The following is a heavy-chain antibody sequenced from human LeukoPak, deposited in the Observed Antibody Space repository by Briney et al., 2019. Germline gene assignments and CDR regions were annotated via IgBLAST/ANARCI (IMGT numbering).Heavy chain of an antibody. Sequence: SVTVSCTASGGTFSSYAISWVRQAPGQGLEWMGGIIPIFGTANYAQKFQGRVTITADESTSTAYMELSSLRSEDTAVYYCARAGIRGYSYGYPYYYGMDVWGQGTTVTVSS. CDR2: IIPIFGTA. J-gene: IGHJ6*02. CDR1: GGTFSSYA. CDR3: ARAGIRGYSYGYPYYYGMDV. V-gene: IGHV1-69*13. D-gene: IGHD5-18*01.